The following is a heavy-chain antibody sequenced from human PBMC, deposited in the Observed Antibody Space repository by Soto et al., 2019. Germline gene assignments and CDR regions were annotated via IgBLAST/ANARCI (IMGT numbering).Heavy chain of an antibody. J-gene: IGHJ6*02. V-gene: IGHV3-23*01. CDR3: AKDPSGHITMVRGVNGGMDV. Sequence: GGSLRLSCEASGFSFSTFDMSWVRQAPGKGLQCVSFIRGSDGTTYYADSVRGRFTISRDNSRNTLYLQMNSLRADDTALYYCAKDPSGHITMVRGVNGGMDVWGQGTTVTVSS. CDR2: IRGSDGTT. D-gene: IGHD3-10*01. CDR1: GFSFSTFD.